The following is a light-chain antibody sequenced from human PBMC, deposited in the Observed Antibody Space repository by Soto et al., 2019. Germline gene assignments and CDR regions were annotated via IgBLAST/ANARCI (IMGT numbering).Light chain of an antibody. CDR2: AAS. Sequence: DIPRTQSPSSLSASVGDRVTITRRASQSISSYLNWYQQKPGKAPKLLIYAASSLQSGVPSRFSGSGSGTDVTLTISSLQPEDFATYYCQQSYSTPHTFGQGTKVDI. J-gene: IGKJ1*01. V-gene: IGKV1-39*01. CDR1: QSISSY. CDR3: QQSYSTPHT.